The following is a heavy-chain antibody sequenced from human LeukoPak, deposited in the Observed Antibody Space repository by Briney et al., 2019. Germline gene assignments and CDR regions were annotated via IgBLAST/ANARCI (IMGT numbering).Heavy chain of an antibody. D-gene: IGHD3-22*01. Sequence: SETLSLTCTVSGGSISSSGYYWGWIRQPPGKGLEWIGNIYYGGNTYYNPSLKSRVTISVDTSKNQFSLKLSSVTAADTAVYYCAREDYYDSSGYSFDYWGQGTLVTVSS. CDR2: IYYGGNT. V-gene: IGHV4-39*07. CDR3: AREDYYDSSGYSFDY. CDR1: GGSISSSGYY. J-gene: IGHJ4*02.